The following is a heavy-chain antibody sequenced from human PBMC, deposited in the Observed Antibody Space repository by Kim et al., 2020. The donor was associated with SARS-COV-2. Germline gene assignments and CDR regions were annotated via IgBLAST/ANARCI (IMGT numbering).Heavy chain of an antibody. V-gene: IGHV1-69*04. CDR3: ARDHCSSTSCRFDY. D-gene: IGHD2-2*01. Sequence: QELQDKDTLTADKSTSTAYLELSSLRSDDTAVYYCARDHCSSTSCRFDYWGQGTLVTVSS. J-gene: IGHJ4*02.